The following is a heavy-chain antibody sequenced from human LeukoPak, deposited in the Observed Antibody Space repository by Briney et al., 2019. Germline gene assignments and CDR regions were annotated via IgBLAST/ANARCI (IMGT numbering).Heavy chain of an antibody. Sequence: ASVKVSCKASGYTFTSYDINWVRQATGQGLEWMGWMNPNSGNTGYAQKFQGRVTMTRNTSISTAYMELSSLRPEDTAVYYCARARSWVRYFDWTETYNWFDPWGQGTLVTVSS. CDR2: MNPNSGNT. J-gene: IGHJ5*02. CDR3: ARARSWVRYFDWTETYNWFDP. D-gene: IGHD3-9*01. V-gene: IGHV1-8*01. CDR1: GYTFTSYD.